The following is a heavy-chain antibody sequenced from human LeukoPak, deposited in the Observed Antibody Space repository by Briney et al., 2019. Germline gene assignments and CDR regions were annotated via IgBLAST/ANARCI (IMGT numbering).Heavy chain of an antibody. V-gene: IGHV3-23*01. CDR1: GFTFSNAW. D-gene: IGHD3-3*01. Sequence: AGGSLRLSCAASGFTFSNAWMSWVRQAPGKGLEWVSPISEGGDITYYADSVKGRFTISRDNSRNTLYLQMTDLRVEDTAIYYCVIQHKPIFGVLLAWGQGTLVTASS. CDR3: VIQHKPIFGVLLA. J-gene: IGHJ5*02. CDR2: ISEGGDIT.